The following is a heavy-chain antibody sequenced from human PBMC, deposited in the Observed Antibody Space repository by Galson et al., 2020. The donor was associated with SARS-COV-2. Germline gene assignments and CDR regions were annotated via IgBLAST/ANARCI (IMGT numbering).Heavy chain of an antibody. CDR3: ATAPPYCSGGSCSDNWFDP. Sequence: ASVKVSCKVSGYTLTELSMHWVRQAPGKGLEWMGGFDPEDGETIYAQKFQGRVTMTEDTSTDTAYMELSSLRSEDTAVYYCATAPPYCSGGSCSDNWFDPWGQGTLVTVSS. J-gene: IGHJ5*02. CDR2: FDPEDGET. V-gene: IGHV1-24*01. D-gene: IGHD2-15*01. CDR1: GYTLTELS.